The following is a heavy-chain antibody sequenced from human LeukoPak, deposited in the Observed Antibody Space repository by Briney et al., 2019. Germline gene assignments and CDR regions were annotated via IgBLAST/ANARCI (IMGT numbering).Heavy chain of an antibody. CDR2: ISSSGSTI. D-gene: IGHD3-10*01. J-gene: IGHJ5*02. V-gene: IGHV3-48*03. CDR1: GFTFSSYE. Sequence: GGSLRLSCAASGFTFSSYEMNWVRQAPGKGLEWVSYISSSGSTIYYADSVKGRFTISRDNAKNSLYLQMNSLRAEDTAVYYCARDEGGSGSYYPNWFDPWGQGTLVTVSS. CDR3: ARDEGGSGSYYPNWFDP.